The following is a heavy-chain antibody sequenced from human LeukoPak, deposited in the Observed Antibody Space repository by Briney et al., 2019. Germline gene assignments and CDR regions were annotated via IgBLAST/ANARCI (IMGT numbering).Heavy chain of an antibody. J-gene: IGHJ5*02. Sequence: GASVKVSCKASGYTFTSYGISWVRQAPGQGLEWMGWISAYNGNTNYAQKLQGRVTMTTDTSTSTAYMELRSLRSDDTAVYYCARDGQTVYYDILTGYYNKPVAWFDPWGQGTLVTVSS. CDR1: GYTFTSYG. D-gene: IGHD3-9*01. CDR2: ISAYNGNT. CDR3: ARDGQTVYYDILTGYYNKPVAWFDP. V-gene: IGHV1-18*01.